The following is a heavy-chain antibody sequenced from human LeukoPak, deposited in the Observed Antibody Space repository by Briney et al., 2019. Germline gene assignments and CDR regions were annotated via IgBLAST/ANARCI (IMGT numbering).Heavy chain of an antibody. CDR2: ISAYNGNT. CDR1: GYTFTSYG. Sequence: ASVKVSCKASGYTFTSYGISWVRQAPGQGLEWMGWISAYNGNTNYAQKLQGRVTMTTDTSTSTAYMELRSLRSDDTAVYYCAILTTSSSWYLRYYFDYWGQGTLVTVSS. J-gene: IGHJ4*02. D-gene: IGHD6-13*01. CDR3: AILTTSSSWYLRYYFDY. V-gene: IGHV1-18*01.